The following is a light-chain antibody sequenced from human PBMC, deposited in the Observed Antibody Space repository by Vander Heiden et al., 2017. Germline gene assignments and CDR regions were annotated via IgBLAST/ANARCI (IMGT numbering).Light chain of an antibody. CDR1: QDISNY. Sequence: IQMTQSPSSLSASVGDRVTITCQASQDISNYLNWYQQKAGKAPKVLIYDASNLKTGVPSRFSGSGSGTDFTFTISSLQPEDIATYYCQHYDNLPLTFGGGAKVEIK. J-gene: IGKJ4*01. V-gene: IGKV1-33*01. CDR3: QHYDNLPLT. CDR2: DAS.